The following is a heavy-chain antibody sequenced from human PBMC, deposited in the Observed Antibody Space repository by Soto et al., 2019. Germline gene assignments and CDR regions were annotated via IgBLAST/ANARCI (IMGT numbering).Heavy chain of an antibody. CDR1: GFTFSSYS. CDR2: ISSSSSYI. CDR3: ARPRSPYYGMDV. J-gene: IGHJ6*02. V-gene: IGHV3-21*01. Sequence: EVQLVESGGGLVKPGGSLRLSCAASGFTFSSYSMNWVRQAPGKGLEWVSSISSSSSYIYYADSVKGRFTISRDNAKNSLYLQMNSLRAEDKAVYYCARPRSPYYGMDVWGQGTTVTVSS. D-gene: IGHD6-6*01.